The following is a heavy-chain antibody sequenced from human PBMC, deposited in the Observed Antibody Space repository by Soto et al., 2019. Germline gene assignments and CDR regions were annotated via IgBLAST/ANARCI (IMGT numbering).Heavy chain of an antibody. CDR2: ISYDGSNK. J-gene: IGHJ4*02. D-gene: IGHD3-10*01. Sequence: LRLSCAASGFTFSSYGIHWVRQAPGKGLEWVAVISYDGSNKYYADSVKGRFTISRDNSKNTLYLQMNSLRAEDTAVYYCAKDLHGTAFDYWGQGTLVTVSS. CDR3: AKDLHGTAFDY. CDR1: GFTFSSYG. V-gene: IGHV3-30*18.